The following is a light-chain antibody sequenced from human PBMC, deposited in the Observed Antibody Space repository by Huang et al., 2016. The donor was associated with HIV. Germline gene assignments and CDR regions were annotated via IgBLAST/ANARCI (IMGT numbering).Light chain of an antibody. CDR3: QRYNDWPPYT. Sequence: EIVMTQSPVTLSVSPGERATLSCRASQNIASNLAWYQQKSGQAPRLLIYGASTRATGIPARFSGSGSGTEFTLTISRLQSEDFVVYYCQRYNDWPPYTFGQGTKLEIK. CDR1: QNIASN. CDR2: GAS. J-gene: IGKJ2*01. V-gene: IGKV3-15*01.